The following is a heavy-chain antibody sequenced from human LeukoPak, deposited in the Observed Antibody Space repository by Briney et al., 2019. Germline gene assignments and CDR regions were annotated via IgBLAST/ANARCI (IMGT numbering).Heavy chain of an antibody. D-gene: IGHD3-3*01. V-gene: IGHV1-2*02. CDR3: ARDHLDFWSGYNYFDY. J-gene: IGHJ4*02. CDR2: IYPNGGGT. Sequence: ASVKVSCKASGYTFTGYYMHWVRQAPGQGLEWMGWIYPNGGGTNYAQKFQGRVTMTRDTSISTAYMELSRLRSDDTAVYYCARDHLDFWSGYNYFDYWGQGTLVAVSS. CDR1: GYTFTGYY.